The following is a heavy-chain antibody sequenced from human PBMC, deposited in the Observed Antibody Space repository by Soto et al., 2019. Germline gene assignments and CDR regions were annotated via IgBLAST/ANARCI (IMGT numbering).Heavy chain of an antibody. V-gene: IGHV1-18*01. J-gene: IGHJ6*03. Sequence: ASVKVSCKASGYTFTSYGISWVRQAPGQGLEWMGWISAYNGNTNYAQKLRGRVTMTTDTSTSTAYMELRSLRSDDTAVYYCARRDIVVVPAAMSDYYYYYMDVWGKGTTVTVSS. CDR3: ARRDIVVVPAAMSDYYYYYMDV. CDR1: GYTFTSYG. CDR2: ISAYNGNT. D-gene: IGHD2-2*01.